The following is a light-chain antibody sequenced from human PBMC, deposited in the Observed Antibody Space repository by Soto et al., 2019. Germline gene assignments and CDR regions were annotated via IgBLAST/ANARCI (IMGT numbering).Light chain of an antibody. CDR2: GAS. CDR1: ESVNRN. V-gene: IGKV3-15*01. J-gene: IGKJ4*01. CDR3: QHYNNWPLT. Sequence: EIVMTQSPATLSVSPGGRATLSCRASESVNRNLAWYQQRPGQSPRLLLYGASTRATGTPARFSGSGSGTEFTLTITSLQSDDFALYFCQHYNNWPLTFGGGTKVDNK.